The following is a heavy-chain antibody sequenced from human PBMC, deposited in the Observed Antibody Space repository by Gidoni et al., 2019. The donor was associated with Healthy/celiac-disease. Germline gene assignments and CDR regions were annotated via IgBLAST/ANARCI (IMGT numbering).Heavy chain of an antibody. V-gene: IGHV1-18*01. CDR3: ARYYYDSSGYSAGIFDI. D-gene: IGHD3-22*01. CDR2: ISAYNGNT. J-gene: IGHJ3*02. Sequence: QVQLVPSGAEVKKPGASVQVSCKASGYTFTSYGISWVRQAPGQGLEWMGWISAYNGNTNYAQKLQGRVTMTTDTSTSTAYMELRSLRSDDTAVYYCARYYYDSSGYSAGIFDIWGQGTMVTVSS. CDR1: GYTFTSYG.